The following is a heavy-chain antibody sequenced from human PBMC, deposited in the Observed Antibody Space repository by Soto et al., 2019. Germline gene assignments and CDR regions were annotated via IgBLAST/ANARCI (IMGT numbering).Heavy chain of an antibody. D-gene: IGHD1-20*01. CDR1: RFRFSDFA. CDR2: IGGLGSDT. Sequence: DVQLLESGGGLVQPGGSLTLSCAASRFRFSDFAMSWVRQAPGKGLEWVSSIGGLGSDTYYADPVKGRFTISRDNSKSTLYLQMDGLRDEDTAVYYCAKDAVPYNGKWDWFDSWGRGTLVIVS. V-gene: IGHV3-23*01. CDR3: AKDAVPYNGKWDWFDS. J-gene: IGHJ5*01.